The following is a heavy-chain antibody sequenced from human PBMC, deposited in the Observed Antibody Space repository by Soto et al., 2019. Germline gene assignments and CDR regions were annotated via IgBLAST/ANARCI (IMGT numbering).Heavy chain of an antibody. J-gene: IGHJ4*02. CDR3: AHRRGRTGAYYFDY. D-gene: IGHD3-16*01. V-gene: IGHV2-5*02. CDR1: GFSLSTSGVG. CDR2: IYWDDDK. Sequence: QITLKESGHTRVKPTQTLTLTCTFSGFSLSTSGVGGGWIRQPPGKSLEWLALIYWDDDKRYSPSLKSRLTITKDTSKNQVVLTLTNLDPVDTDTYYCAHRRGRTGAYYFDYWGQGTLVTVSS.